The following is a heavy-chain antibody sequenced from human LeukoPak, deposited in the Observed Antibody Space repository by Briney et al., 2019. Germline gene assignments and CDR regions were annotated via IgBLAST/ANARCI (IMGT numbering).Heavy chain of an antibody. CDR3: AGEANYYDSSGYYPDAFDI. CDR2: IYSGGST. CDR1: GFTVSSNY. J-gene: IGHJ3*02. D-gene: IGHD3-22*01. Sequence: PGGSLRLSCAASGFTVSSNYMSWVRQAPGKGLEWVSLIYSGGSTYYADSVKGRFTISRHNSKNTLYLHMNSLRAEDTAVYYCAGEANYYDSSGYYPDAFDIWGQGTMVTVSS. V-gene: IGHV3-53*04.